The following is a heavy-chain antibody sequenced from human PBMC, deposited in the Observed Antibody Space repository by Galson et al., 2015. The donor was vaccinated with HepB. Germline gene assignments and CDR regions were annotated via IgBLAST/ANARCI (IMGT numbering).Heavy chain of an antibody. CDR1: GFTFRSFA. D-gene: IGHD6-6*01. CDR3: AKLRGVSSPHYHMNV. CDR2: ISGSGATI. J-gene: IGHJ6*04. Sequence: SLRLSCAASGFTFRSFAMTWVRQAPGKRLEFVSSISGSGATIYYADSVKGRFTISRDNSKDTLFLQMNTLRAEDTAIYYCAKLRGVSSPHYHMNVWGKGATVTVSS. V-gene: IGHV3-23*01.